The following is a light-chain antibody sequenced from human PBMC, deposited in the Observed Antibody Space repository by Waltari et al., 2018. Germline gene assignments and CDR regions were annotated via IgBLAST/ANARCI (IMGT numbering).Light chain of an antibody. CDR2: AAS. J-gene: IGKJ4*01. Sequence: DIQMTQSPSSLSASVGDRVTITCRASQSISSYLNWYQQKPGKAPKLMIYAASSLQSGVPSRLSGSGSGTDFTLNISSLQPEDFATYYCQQSYSTPPVTFGGGTKVEIK. CDR1: QSISSY. V-gene: IGKV1-39*01. CDR3: QQSYSTPPVT.